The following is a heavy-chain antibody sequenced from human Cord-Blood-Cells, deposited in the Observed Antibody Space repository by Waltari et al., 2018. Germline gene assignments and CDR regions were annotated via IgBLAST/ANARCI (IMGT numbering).Heavy chain of an antibody. V-gene: IGHV3-53*04. CDR1: GFTVSSNY. CDR2: IYSGGST. CDR3: ARDELTGDRGRGD. J-gene: IGHJ4*02. Sequence: EVQLVESGGGLVQPGGSLRLSCAASGFTVSSNYMSWVRQAPGKGLGWVVVIYSGGSTYYADSLKGRFTITRHNAKNTLYLKMNSLGAEDTAVYYCARDELTGDRGRGDWGQGTLVTVSS. D-gene: IGHD7-27*01.